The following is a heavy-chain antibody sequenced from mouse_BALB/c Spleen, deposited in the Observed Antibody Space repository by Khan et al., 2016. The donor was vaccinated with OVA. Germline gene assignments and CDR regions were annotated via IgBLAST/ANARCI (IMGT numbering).Heavy chain of an antibody. CDR3: TRLAYYYDSEGFAY. CDR2: VSTGGSYT. Sequence: EVELVESGGDLVKPGGSLKLSCAASGFTFSTYGMSWVGQTPDKRLEWVATVSTGGSYTYYPDSVKGRFTISRDNAKNTLYLQMSSLKSEDTAMFYCTRLAYYYDSEGFAYWGQGTLVTVSA. J-gene: IGHJ3*01. D-gene: IGHD1-1*01. V-gene: IGHV5-6*01. CDR1: GFTFSTYG.